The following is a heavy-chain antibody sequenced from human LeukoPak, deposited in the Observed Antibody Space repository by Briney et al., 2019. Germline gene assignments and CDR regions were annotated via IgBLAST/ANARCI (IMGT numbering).Heavy chain of an antibody. CDR2: IIPIFGTA. D-gene: IGHD3-22*01. Sequence: SVKVSCKASGGTFSSYAISWVRQAPGQGLEWMGRIIPIFGTANYAQKFQGRVTITTDESTSTAYMELSSLRSEDTAVYYCASPGVYDSSGYLDPYDYWGQGTLVTVSS. J-gene: IGHJ4*02. CDR3: ASPGVYDSSGYLDPYDY. CDR1: GGTFSSYA. V-gene: IGHV1-69*05.